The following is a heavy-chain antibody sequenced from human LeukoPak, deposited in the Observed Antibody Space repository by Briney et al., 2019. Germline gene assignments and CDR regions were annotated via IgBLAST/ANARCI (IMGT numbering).Heavy chain of an antibody. CDR2: IYTSGST. CDR3: AREDSGSYYNYYYFYMDV. V-gene: IGHV4-4*07. Sequence: SETLSLTCTVSGGSISSYYWSWIRQPAGKGLEWIGRIYTSGSTNYNPSLKSRVTMSVDTSKNQFSLKLSSVTAADTAVYYCAREDSGSYYNYYYFYMDVWGKGTTVTISS. CDR1: GGSISSYY. J-gene: IGHJ6*03. D-gene: IGHD3-10*01.